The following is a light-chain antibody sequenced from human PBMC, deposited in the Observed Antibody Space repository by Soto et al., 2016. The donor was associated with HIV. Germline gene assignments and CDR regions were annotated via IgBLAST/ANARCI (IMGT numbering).Light chain of an antibody. CDR1: QGITRY. Sequence: DIQLTQSPSFVSAYVGDRVSITCRASQGITRYLAWYQQKPGRAPKLLIYVASTLQSGVPSRFSGSGSGTDFTLTISSLQHEDLATYYCQQSSRTPRTFGQGTKVEI. CDR3: QQSSRTPRT. V-gene: IGKV1-39*01. CDR2: VAS. J-gene: IGKJ1*01.